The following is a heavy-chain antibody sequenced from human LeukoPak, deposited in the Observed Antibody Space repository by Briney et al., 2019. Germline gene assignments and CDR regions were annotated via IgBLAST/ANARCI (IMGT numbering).Heavy chain of an antibody. D-gene: IGHD2/OR15-2a*01. J-gene: IGHJ6*03. CDR3: ARIEEYYYYMDV. CDR1: GYTFTGYY. CDR2: INPSGGST. Sequence: ASVKVSCKASGYTFTGYYMHWVRQAPGEGLEWMGIINPSGGSTSYAQKFQGRVTMTRDMSTSTVYMELSSLRSEDTAVYYCARIEEYYYYMDVWGKGTTVTVSS. V-gene: IGHV1-46*01.